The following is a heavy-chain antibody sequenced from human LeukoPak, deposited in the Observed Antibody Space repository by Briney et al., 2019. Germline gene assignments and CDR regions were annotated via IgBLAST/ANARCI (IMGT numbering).Heavy chain of an antibody. D-gene: IGHD3-22*01. V-gene: IGHV3-23*01. J-gene: IGHJ5*02. Sequence: GGSLRLSCAASGFIFNNYGLIWVRQAPGKGLEWVSAISNDGGGTQYADFVEGRFAISRDNSKNTLFLQMSSLRAEDTALYYCAKGSSGYFADLWGQGTLVTVSS. CDR3: AKGSSGYFADL. CDR1: GFIFNNYG. CDR2: ISNDGGGT.